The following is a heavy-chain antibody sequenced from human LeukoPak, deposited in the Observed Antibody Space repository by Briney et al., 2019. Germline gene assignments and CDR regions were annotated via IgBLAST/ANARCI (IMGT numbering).Heavy chain of an antibody. V-gene: IGHV3-21*01. CDR1: GFTFSSYS. CDR3: ARDFPMVRGVPTDY. Sequence: PGGSLRLSCAASGFTFSSYSMNWVRQAPGKGLEWVSSISSSSSYIYYADSVKGGFTISRDNAKNSLYLQMNSLRAEDTAVYYCARDFPMVRGVPTDYWGQGTLVTVSS. CDR2: ISSSSSYI. D-gene: IGHD3-10*01. J-gene: IGHJ4*02.